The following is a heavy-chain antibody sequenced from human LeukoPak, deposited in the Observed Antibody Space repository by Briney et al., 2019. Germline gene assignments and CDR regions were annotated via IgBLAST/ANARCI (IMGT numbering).Heavy chain of an antibody. CDR2: ISSSSNYI. CDR3: ARDYDGSGYFGY. CDR1: GFTFSIYT. J-gene: IGHJ4*02. V-gene: IGHV3-21*01. Sequence: GGSLRLSCAASGFTFSIYTMNWVRQAPGKGLEWVSSISSSSNYIYYADSVKGRFTISRDNAKSSLYLQMNSLRAEDTAVYYCARDYDGSGYFGYWGQGTLVTVPS. D-gene: IGHD3-22*01.